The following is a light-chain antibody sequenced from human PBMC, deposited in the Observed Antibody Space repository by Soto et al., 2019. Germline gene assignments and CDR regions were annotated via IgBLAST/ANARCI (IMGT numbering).Light chain of an antibody. CDR3: HQRSNWPPNT. V-gene: IGKV3-11*01. CDR1: RSVDQN. Sequence: PGESATLSCRASRSVDQNIAWYRQSLGQPPRLLIYGASTRATGIPARLSGSGSVTDFTLTISSLEPEDFAVYYCHQRSNWPPNTFGQGTRLEI. J-gene: IGKJ5*01. CDR2: GAS.